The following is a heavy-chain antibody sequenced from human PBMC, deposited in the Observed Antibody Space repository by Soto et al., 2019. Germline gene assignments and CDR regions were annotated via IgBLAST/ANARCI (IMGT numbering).Heavy chain of an antibody. CDR2: IWNDGSGK. CDR1: GFSFSSYG. D-gene: IGHD6-19*01. Sequence: QVQLVEAGGGVVPPGRSLRLSCAASGFSFSSYGMHWVRQAPGKGLEWVAVIWNDGSGKYYGGSVKGRFTLPRDNSKNTLYLQMNSLRAEDTAVYYCARVSLYSSIPEPGYWGQGTLVTVPS. CDR3: ARVSLYSSIPEPGY. J-gene: IGHJ4*02. V-gene: IGHV3-33*01.